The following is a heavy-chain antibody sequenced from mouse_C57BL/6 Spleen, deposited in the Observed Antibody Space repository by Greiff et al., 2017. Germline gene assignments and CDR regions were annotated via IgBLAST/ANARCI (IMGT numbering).Heavy chain of an antibody. CDR3: TRRGISYFDY. Sequence: VQLVESGAELVRPGASVTLSCKASGYTFTDYEMHWVKQTPVHGLEWIGAIDPETGGTAYNQKFKGKAILTADKSSSTAYMELRSLTSEDSAVYYCTRRGISYFDYWGQGTTLTVSS. J-gene: IGHJ2*01. CDR2: IDPETGGT. CDR1: GYTFTDYE. V-gene: IGHV1-15*01.